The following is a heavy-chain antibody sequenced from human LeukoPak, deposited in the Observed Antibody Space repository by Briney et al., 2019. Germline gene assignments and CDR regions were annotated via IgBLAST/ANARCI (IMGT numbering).Heavy chain of an antibody. Sequence: SVKVSCKASGYTFTSYYMHWVRQALGQGLEWMGGIIPIFGTANYAQKFQGRVTITADESTSTAYMELSSLRSEDTAVYYCARVGGRDSYGQFCYYYYYMDVWGKGTTVTVSS. CDR3: ARVGGRDSYGQFCYYYYYMDV. D-gene: IGHD5-18*01. CDR1: GYTFTSYY. J-gene: IGHJ6*03. CDR2: IIPIFGTA. V-gene: IGHV1-69*13.